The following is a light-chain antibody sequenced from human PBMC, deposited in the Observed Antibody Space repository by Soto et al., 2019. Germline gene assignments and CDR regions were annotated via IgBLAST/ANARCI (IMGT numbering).Light chain of an antibody. CDR3: QQYATYHRT. J-gene: IGKJ4*02. CDR2: DAS. V-gene: IGKV1-5*01. Sequence: DIQMTQSPSTLSASVGDTVTVTCRASQSISGRLAWYQQKPGEAPHLIVYDASTLENGVSSRFSGSGSGTEFTLTINILQTHDFATYYCQQYATYHRTFGRGTRLEVK. CDR1: QSISGR.